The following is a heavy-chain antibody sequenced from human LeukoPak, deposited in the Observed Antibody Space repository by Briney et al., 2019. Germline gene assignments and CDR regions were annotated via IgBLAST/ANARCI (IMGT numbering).Heavy chain of an antibody. CDR3: ARGDSGYDSIDHYFDY. Sequence: SETLSLTCAVSGGSISSGGYSWSWIRQPPGKGLEWIGYIYHSGSTYYNPSHKSRVTISVDRSKNQFSLKLSSVTAADTAVYYCARGDSGYDSIDHYFDYWGQGTLVTVSS. D-gene: IGHD5-12*01. V-gene: IGHV4-30-2*01. CDR2: IYHSGST. J-gene: IGHJ4*02. CDR1: GGSISSGGYS.